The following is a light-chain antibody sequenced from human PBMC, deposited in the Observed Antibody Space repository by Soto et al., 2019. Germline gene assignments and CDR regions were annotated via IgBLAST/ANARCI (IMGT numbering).Light chain of an antibody. Sequence: DIVMTQTPLSSPVTLGQPASISCKSSQSLVNSDGNTHLSWFQQRPGQPPRLLIYEIPNRFSGGPDRFCSSGAGTDFTLKISRVEAEDARVSCSMQQAQLPVTFGGGTRVEIK. CDR1: QSLVNSDGNTH. CDR3: MQQAQLPVT. V-gene: IGKV2-24*01. J-gene: IGKJ4*01. CDR2: EIP.